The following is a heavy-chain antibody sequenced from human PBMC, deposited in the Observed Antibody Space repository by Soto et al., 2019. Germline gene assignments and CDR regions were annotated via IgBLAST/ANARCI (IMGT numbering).Heavy chain of an antibody. J-gene: IGHJ4*02. D-gene: IGHD3-9*01. CDR3: ARVTTFYDILTSSYALNYFDY. CDR1: GFSVTSNY. V-gene: IGHV3-53*01. Sequence: VQLVESGGTLVQPGGSLRLSCAASGFSVTSNYMTWVRQAPGKGLECVSVIYAGGNTYYPDSVKGRFTISSDNSKNTRFLQMNNLRAEDTAVYYCARVTTFYDILTSSYALNYFDYWGQGTRVTVSS. CDR2: IYAGGNT.